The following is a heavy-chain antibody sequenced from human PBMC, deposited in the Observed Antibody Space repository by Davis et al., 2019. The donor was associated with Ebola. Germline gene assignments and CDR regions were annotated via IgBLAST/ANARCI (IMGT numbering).Heavy chain of an antibody. CDR1: GGSISSYY. CDR2: IYYSGST. D-gene: IGHD3-22*01. J-gene: IGHJ4*02. Sequence: SETLSLTCTVSGGSISSYYWSWIRQPPGKGLEWIGYIYYSGSTNYNPSLKSRVTISVDTSKNQFSLKLSSVTAADTAVYYCAKGGANGYYYIYYFDYWGQGTLVTVSS. CDR3: AKGGANGYYYIYYFDY. V-gene: IGHV4-59*12.